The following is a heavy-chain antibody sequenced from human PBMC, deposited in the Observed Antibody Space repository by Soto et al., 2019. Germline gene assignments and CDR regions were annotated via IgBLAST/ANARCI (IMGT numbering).Heavy chain of an antibody. D-gene: IGHD2-15*01. J-gene: IGHJ3*02. Sequence: ASVKVSCKASGYTFTSYGISWVRQAPGQGLEWMGWISAYNGNTNYAQKLQGRVTMTTDTSTSTAYMELRSLKSDEKSVYYCARSHDAGSAFDIWGQGTMVTVSS. CDR2: ISAYNGNT. CDR1: GYTFTSYG. CDR3: ARSHDAGSAFDI. V-gene: IGHV1-18*01.